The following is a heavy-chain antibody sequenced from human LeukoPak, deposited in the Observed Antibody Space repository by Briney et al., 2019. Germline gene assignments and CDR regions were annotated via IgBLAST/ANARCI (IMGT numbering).Heavy chain of an antibody. D-gene: IGHD6-19*01. CDR2: IKPDGSEK. J-gene: IGHJ4*02. Sequence: GGSLRLSCAASGITFGSYWMTWVRQAPGKGLEWVANIKPDGSEKHYVDSVEGRFTISRDNAKNSLFLEMNSLRAEDTAVYYCARGRMAVAGSYEYWGQGTLVTVSS. V-gene: IGHV3-7*05. CDR3: ARGRMAVAGSYEY. CDR1: GITFGSYW.